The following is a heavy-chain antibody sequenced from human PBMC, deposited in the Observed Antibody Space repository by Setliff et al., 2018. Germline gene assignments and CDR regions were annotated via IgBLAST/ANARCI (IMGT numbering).Heavy chain of an antibody. CDR2: VHGGNGDT. Sequence: RASVKVSCKASGYIFTNYNVYWLRQAPGQTLELMGHVHGGNGDTKCSEKFQGRLTITRDISATTADMELFSLKSEDTAVYYCASDVIVVAGTGTNYWGQGTLVTVSS. V-gene: IGHV1-3*01. J-gene: IGHJ4*02. CDR3: ASDVIVVAGTGTNY. CDR1: GYIFTNYN. D-gene: IGHD3-22*01.